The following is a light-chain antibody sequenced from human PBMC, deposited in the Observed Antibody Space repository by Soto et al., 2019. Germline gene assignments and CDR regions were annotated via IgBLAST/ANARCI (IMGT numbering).Light chain of an antibody. CDR3: QTWGTGTHVV. Sequence: QSVLTQSPSASASLGASVKLTCTLSSGHSSYAIAWHQQQPEKGPRYLMKLNSDGSHSKGDGIPDRFSGSSSGAERYLTISGLQSEDEADYYCQTWGTGTHVVFGGGTQLTVL. J-gene: IGLJ2*01. CDR1: SGHSSYA. V-gene: IGLV4-69*01. CDR2: LNSDGSH.